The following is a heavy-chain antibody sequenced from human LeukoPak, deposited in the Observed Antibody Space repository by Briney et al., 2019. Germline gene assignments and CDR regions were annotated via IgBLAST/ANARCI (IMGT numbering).Heavy chain of an antibody. V-gene: IGHV3-7*01. J-gene: IGHJ4*02. CDR2: IKQDGSEK. CDR1: GFTFSMHW. CDR3: ARAPAAARPYYFDY. D-gene: IGHD6-6*01. Sequence: PGGSLRLSCAPSGFTFSMHWMSWVRQAPGKGLEWVANIKQDGSEKYYVDSVKGRFTISRDNAKNSLYLQMNSLRPEDTAVYYCARAPAAARPYYFDYWGQGALVTVSS.